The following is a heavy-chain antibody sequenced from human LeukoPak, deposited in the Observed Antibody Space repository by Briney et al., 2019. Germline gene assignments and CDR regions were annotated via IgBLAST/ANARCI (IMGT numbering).Heavy chain of an antibody. V-gene: IGHV4-59*01. CDR1: GGSISSYY. CDR3: ARAITGTFAYYYYGMDV. D-gene: IGHD1-7*01. CDR2: IYYSGST. Sequence: SETLSLTCTVSGGSISSYYWSWIRQPPGKGLEWIGYIYYSGSTNYNPSLKSRVTISVDTSKNQFSLKLSSVTAADTAVYYCARAITGTFAYYYYGMDVWGQGTTVTVSS. J-gene: IGHJ6*02.